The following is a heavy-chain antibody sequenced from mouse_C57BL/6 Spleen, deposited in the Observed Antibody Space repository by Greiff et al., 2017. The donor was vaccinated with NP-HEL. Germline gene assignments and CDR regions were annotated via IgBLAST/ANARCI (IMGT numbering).Heavy chain of an antibody. V-gene: IGHV1-59*01. CDR1: GCTFTSYW. CDR3: ARQGYDYGFGVDY. J-gene: IGHJ2*01. Sequence: QVQLQQPGAELVRPGTSVKLSCKASGCTFTSYWMHWVKQRPGQGLEWIGVIDPSDSYTNYNQKFKGKATLTVDTSSSTAYMQLSSLTSEDSAVYYCARQGYDYGFGVDYWGQGTTLTVSS. D-gene: IGHD2-4*01. CDR2: IDPSDSYT.